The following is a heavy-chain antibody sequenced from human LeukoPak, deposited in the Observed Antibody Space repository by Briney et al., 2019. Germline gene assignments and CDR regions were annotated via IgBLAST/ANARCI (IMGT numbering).Heavy chain of an antibody. CDR2: TLYRSKWYN. V-gene: IGHV6-1*01. Sequence: SQTLSLTCAISGDTVSSNTAAWNWIRQSSSRGLEWLGRTLYRSKWYNDYAVSVRSRTTIHPDTSKNQFSLQLNFVTPEDTAVYYCAREVAGTYAFDYWGQGTLVTVSS. D-gene: IGHD6-19*01. CDR1: GDTVSSNTAA. CDR3: AREVAGTYAFDY. J-gene: IGHJ4*02.